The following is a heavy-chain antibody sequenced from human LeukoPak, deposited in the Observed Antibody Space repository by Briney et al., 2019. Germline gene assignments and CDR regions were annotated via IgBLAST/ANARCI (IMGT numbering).Heavy chain of an antibody. V-gene: IGHV1-2*06. Sequence: ASVTVSCKASGYTFTGYYMHWVRQAPGQGLEWMGRINPNSGGTNYAQKFQGRVTMTRDTSISTAYMELSRLRSDDTAVYYCARDIPTPLDAFDIWGQGTMVTVSS. CDR1: GYTFTGYY. J-gene: IGHJ3*02. CDR2: INPNSGGT. CDR3: ARDIPTPLDAFDI.